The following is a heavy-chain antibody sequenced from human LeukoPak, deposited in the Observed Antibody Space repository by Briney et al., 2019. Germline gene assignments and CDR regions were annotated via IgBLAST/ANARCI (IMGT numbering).Heavy chain of an antibody. J-gene: IGHJ4*02. CDR1: GYTFSNFG. CDR3: ARSPHEGGTVPAAKDC. D-gene: IGHD2-2*01. V-gene: IGHV1-18*01. Sequence: ASVKVSCKASGYTFSNFGISWVRQAPGQGLEWMGWISGYNGDTNYAQKIQDRVTMTTDTSTSTAYMELRSLRSDDTAVYYCARSPHEGGTVPAAKDCWGQGTLVAVSS. CDR2: ISGYNGDT.